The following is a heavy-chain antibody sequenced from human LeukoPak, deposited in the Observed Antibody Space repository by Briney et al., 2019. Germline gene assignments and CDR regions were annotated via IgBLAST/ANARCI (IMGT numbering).Heavy chain of an antibody. J-gene: IGHJ4*02. CDR2: IYSSGST. Sequence: SETLSLTCSDSGDPIGNNYWYWSRQPAGKGLEWIGRIYSSGSTNYNPSVKSRVTISVDKSKNQFSPNLGSVTAAAPAVYYCARGSSLGYWGQGTLVTVSS. V-gene: IGHV4-4*07. D-gene: IGHD3-10*01. CDR1: GDPIGNNY. CDR3: ARGSSLGY.